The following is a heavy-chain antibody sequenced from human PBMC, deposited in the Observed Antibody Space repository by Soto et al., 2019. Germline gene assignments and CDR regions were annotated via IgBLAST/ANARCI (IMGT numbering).Heavy chain of an antibody. Sequence: QVQLQQWGAGLLKPSETLSLTCAVYGGSFSGYYWNWIRQPPGKGLEWIGEINNSGSTNNNPSLKSRVTISVDTSKNQFSLKLSSVTAADTAVYYCARGWGSGVFDYWGQGTLVTVSS. V-gene: IGHV4-34*01. CDR3: ARGWGSGVFDY. CDR1: GGSFSGYY. J-gene: IGHJ4*02. CDR2: INNSGST. D-gene: IGHD6-19*01.